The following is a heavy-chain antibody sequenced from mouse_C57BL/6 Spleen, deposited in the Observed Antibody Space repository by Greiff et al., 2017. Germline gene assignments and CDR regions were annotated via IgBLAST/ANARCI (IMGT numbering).Heavy chain of an antibody. Sequence: EVQLQQSGPELVKPGASVKISCKASGYTFTDYYMNWVKQSHGKSLEWIGDINPNNGGTSYNQKFKGKATLTVDKSSSTAYMELRSLTSEDSAVYYCASGITTVEDAMDYWGQGTSVTVSS. D-gene: IGHD1-1*01. CDR2: INPNNGGT. V-gene: IGHV1-26*01. CDR1: GYTFTDYY. CDR3: ASGITTVEDAMDY. J-gene: IGHJ4*01.